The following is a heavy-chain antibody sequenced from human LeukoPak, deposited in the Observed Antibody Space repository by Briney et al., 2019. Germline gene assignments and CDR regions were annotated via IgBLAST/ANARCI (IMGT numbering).Heavy chain of an antibody. CDR1: GFSFSEYW. Sequence: HPGGSLRLSCEGSGFSFSEYWMSWVRQAPGKGLEWVASVKQGGREKYYVDSVKGRFDISRDDAKNSLYLQMNSLRAEDTAVYYCARGGSEGATNYYYYMDVWGKGTTVTVSS. D-gene: IGHD1-26*01. CDR2: VKQGGREK. J-gene: IGHJ6*03. CDR3: ARGGSEGATNYYYYMDV. V-gene: IGHV3-7*01.